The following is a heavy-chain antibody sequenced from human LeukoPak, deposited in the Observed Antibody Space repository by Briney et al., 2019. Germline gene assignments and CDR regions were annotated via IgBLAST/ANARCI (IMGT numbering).Heavy chain of an antibody. CDR2: ICPGYSDT. J-gene: IGHJ4*02. D-gene: IGHD6-13*01. CDR1: GYRLTNNW. Sequence: GESLKISCKVSGYRLTNNWIGWVRQVPGKGLEWMGIICPGYSDTRYSPSFQGQVTFSVDTSTSTVYLQWSSLKASDTAIYYCARFALSSSLDYWGQGTLVTVS. V-gene: IGHV5-51*01. CDR3: ARFALSSSLDY.